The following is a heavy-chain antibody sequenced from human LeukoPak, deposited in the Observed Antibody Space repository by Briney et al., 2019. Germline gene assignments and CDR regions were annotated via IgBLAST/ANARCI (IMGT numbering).Heavy chain of an antibody. CDR3: ARDRIAAAGIHYYYGMDV. CDR1: GGSISSYY. CDR2: IYYSGST. V-gene: IGHV4-59*01. J-gene: IGHJ6*02. Sequence: SETLSLTCTVSGGSISSYYWSWIRQPPGKGLEWIGYIYYSGSTNYNPSLKSRVTISVDTSKNQFSLKLSSVTAADTAVYYCARDRIAAAGIHYYYGMDVWGQGTTVTVSS. D-gene: IGHD6-13*01.